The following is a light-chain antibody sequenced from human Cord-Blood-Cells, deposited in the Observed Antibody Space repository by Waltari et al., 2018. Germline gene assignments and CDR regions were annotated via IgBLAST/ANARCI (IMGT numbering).Light chain of an antibody. CDR3: QSYDSSLSGLV. V-gene: IGLV1-40*01. Sequence: QSVLTQPPSVSGAPGQRVTIPCTWSSSHIGAGYDVPWYQQLPGTAPKLLIYGNSKRPSGFPDRFAGSKSGTSVSLAITGLQAEDEADYYCQSYDSSLSGLVFGGGTKLTVL. CDR1: SSHIGAGYD. J-gene: IGLJ2*01. CDR2: GNS.